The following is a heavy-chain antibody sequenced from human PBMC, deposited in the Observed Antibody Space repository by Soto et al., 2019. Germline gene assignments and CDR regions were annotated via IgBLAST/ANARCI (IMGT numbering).Heavy chain of an antibody. CDR3: ARARSEVTTADYYFDY. J-gene: IGHJ4*02. V-gene: IGHV1-46*01. CDR2: INPSGGST. Sequence: ASVKVSCKASGYTFTSYYMHWVRQAPGQGLEWMGIINPSGGSTSYAQKFQGRVTMTRDTSTSTAYMELSSLRSEDTAVYYCARARSEVTTADYYFDYWGQGTLVTVSS. D-gene: IGHD4-17*01. CDR1: GYTFTSYY.